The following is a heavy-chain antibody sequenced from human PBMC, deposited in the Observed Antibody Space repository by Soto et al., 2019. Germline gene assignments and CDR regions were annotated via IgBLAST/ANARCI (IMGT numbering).Heavy chain of an antibody. CDR3: ARFLREAYNPYFNY. Sequence: SETLSLTCTVSGGSISSYYCSWIRQPPGKGLEWIGYIYYSGSTNYNPSLKSRVTISVDTSKNQFSLKLSSVTAADTAVYYCARFLREAYNPYFNYGGQGTLFPVS. CDR1: GGSISSYY. J-gene: IGHJ4*02. D-gene: IGHD1-1*01. V-gene: IGHV4-59*01. CDR2: IYYSGST.